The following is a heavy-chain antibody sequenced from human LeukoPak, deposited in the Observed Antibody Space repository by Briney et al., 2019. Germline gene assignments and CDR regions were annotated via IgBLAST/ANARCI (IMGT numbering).Heavy chain of an antibody. CDR2: IYSTGST. D-gene: IGHD3-22*01. V-gene: IGHV4-61*09. Sequence: PSETLSLTCTVSGDSISSGPYYWSWIRQPAGKGPEWIGQIYSTGSTHYNPSLKSRVTISLDTSRNQFSLKLSSVTAADTAVYYCARHVTYYYDSSGSRYAFDIWGQGAMVTVSS. CDR1: GDSISSGPYY. CDR3: ARHVTYYYDSSGSRYAFDI. J-gene: IGHJ3*02.